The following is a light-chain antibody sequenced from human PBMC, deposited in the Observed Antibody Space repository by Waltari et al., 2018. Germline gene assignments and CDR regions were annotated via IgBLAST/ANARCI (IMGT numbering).Light chain of an antibody. J-gene: IGLJ3*02. CDR3: AAWDDSLNGPV. CDR2: SNN. V-gene: IGLV1-44*01. Sequence: QSVLTQPPPASGTPGQRVSIYCSGSNSNIGTNTVNWYQQLPGTAPKLLIYSNNNRPSGVPDRFSGSKSGTSASLAISGLQSEDEAEYYCAAWDDSLNGPVFGAGTKLTVL. CDR1: NSNIGTNT.